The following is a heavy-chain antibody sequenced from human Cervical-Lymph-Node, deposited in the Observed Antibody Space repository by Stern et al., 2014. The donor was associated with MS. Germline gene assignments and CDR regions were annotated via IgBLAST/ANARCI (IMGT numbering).Heavy chain of an antibody. CDR3: AKDVDYDFWSGYPDY. D-gene: IGHD3-3*01. CDR2: ISHDGNKK. Sequence: VQLVQSGGGVVQPGRSLRLSCAASGFTFSSYGMHWVRQAPGKGLEWVALISHDGNKKNYADFLKGRFTISRDNSKNTLYLQLNSLRPEDTGIYYCAKDVDYDFWSGYPDYWGQGALVTVSS. J-gene: IGHJ4*02. CDR1: GFTFSSYG. V-gene: IGHV3-30*18.